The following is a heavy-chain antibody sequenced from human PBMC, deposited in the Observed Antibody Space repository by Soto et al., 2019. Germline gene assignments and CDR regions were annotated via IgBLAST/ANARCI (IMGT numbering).Heavy chain of an antibody. J-gene: IGHJ5*02. CDR3: ARFLVVPAAMRWFDP. CDR2: IYYSGST. D-gene: IGHD2-2*01. CDR1: GGSISSGGYY. Sequence: SETLSLTCTVSGGSISSGGYYWSWIRQHPGKGLEWIGYIYYSGSTYYNPSLKSRVTISVDTSKNQFSLKLSSVTAADTAVYYCARFLVVPAAMRWFDPWGQGTLVTVSS. V-gene: IGHV4-31*03.